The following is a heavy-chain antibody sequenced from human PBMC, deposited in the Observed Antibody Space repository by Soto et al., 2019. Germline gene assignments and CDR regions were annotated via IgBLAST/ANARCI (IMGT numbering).Heavy chain of an antibody. V-gene: IGHV3-21*01. CDR2: ISSSSSYI. CDR1: GFTFSSYS. J-gene: IGHJ3*02. CDR3: ARGGYYYDSSRGDAFDI. D-gene: IGHD3-22*01. Sequence: EVQLVESGGGLVKPGGSLRLSCAAPGFTFSSYSMNWVRQAPGKGLEWGSSISSSSSYIYYADSVKGRFTISRDNDKNSLYLQMNSLRAEDTAVYYCARGGYYYDSSRGDAFDIWGQGTMVTVSS.